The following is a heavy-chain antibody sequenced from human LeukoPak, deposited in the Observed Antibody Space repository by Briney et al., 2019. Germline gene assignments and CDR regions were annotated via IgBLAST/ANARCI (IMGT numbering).Heavy chain of an antibody. CDR3: ARLGAEQWLVSYYYYMDV. CDR2: IRYDGSNK. D-gene: IGHD6-19*01. J-gene: IGHJ6*03. V-gene: IGHV3-30*02. CDR1: GFTFSSYG. Sequence: TGGSLRLSCAASGFTFSSYGMHWVRQAPGKGLEWVAFIRYDGSNKYYADSVKGRFTISRDNSKNSLYLQMNSLRAEDTAVYYCARLGAEQWLVSYYYYMDVWGKGTTVTVSS.